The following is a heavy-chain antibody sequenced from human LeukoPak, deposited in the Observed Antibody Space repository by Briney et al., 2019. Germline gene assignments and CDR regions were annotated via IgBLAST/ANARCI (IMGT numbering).Heavy chain of an antibody. CDR3: ARDHGDVVVPAASPLDY. J-gene: IGHJ4*02. CDR1: GFTFSSYS. Sequence: GGSLRLSCAASGFTFSSYSMNWVRQAPGKGLEWVSSISSSSSYIYYADSVKGRFTISRDNAKNSLYLQVNSLRAEDTAVYYCARDHGDVVVPAASPLDYWGQGTLVTVSS. D-gene: IGHD2-2*01. V-gene: IGHV3-21*01. CDR2: ISSSSSYI.